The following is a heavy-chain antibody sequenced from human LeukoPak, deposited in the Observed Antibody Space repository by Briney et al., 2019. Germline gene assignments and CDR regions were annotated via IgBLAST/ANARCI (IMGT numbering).Heavy chain of an antibody. CDR3: AKKFRYFHY. CDR2: ISGSAHST. D-gene: IGHD2-21*01. J-gene: IGHJ4*02. CDR1: GFTLSSYG. V-gene: IGHV3-23*01. Sequence: GGSLRLSCAASGFTLSSYGMRWVRQAPGKGREWVSAISGSAHSTYYAHSVQGRFTISRHNSKNTLYLQMNSLSAVDTAVYSYAKKFRYFHYWGQGPLLTVSS.